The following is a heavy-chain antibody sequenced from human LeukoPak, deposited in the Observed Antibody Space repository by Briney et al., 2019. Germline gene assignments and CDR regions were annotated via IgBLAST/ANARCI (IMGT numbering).Heavy chain of an antibody. CDR2: IYYSGST. Sequence: PSETLSLTCTVSGGSISSHYWSWIRQPPGKGLEWIGYIYYSGSTNYNPSLKSRVTISVDTSKNQFSLKLSSVTAADTAVYYCARVVHWPEKYYYYYYMDVWGKGTTVTVSS. J-gene: IGHJ6*03. CDR1: GGSISSHY. CDR3: ARVVHWPEKYYYYYYMDV. D-gene: IGHD2-8*01. V-gene: IGHV4-59*11.